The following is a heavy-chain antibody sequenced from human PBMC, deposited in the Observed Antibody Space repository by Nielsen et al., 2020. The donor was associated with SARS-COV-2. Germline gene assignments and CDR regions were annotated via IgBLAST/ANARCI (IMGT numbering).Heavy chain of an antibody. V-gene: IGHV3-48*01. CDR2: ISSSSSTI. J-gene: IGHJ3*02. CDR1: GFTFSSYS. CDR3: AIIWSGYTDAFDI. Sequence: GSLKISCAASGFTFSSYSMNWVRQAPGKGLEWVSYISSSSSTIYYADSVKGRFTISRDNARNSLYLQMNSLRAEDTAVYYCAIIWSGYTDAFDIWGQGTMVTVSS. D-gene: IGHD3-3*01.